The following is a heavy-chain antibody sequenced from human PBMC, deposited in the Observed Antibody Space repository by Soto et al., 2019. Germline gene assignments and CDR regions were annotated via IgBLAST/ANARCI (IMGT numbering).Heavy chain of an antibody. J-gene: IGHJ3*02. CDR3: TTASYDFWSGYYFSVFGAFDI. Sequence: GGSLRLSCAASGFTFSNAWMSWVRQAPGKGLEWVGRIKSKTDGGQTDYAAPVKGRFTISRDDSKNTLYMQMNSLKTEDTAVYYCTTASYDFWSGYYFSVFGAFDIWGQGTMVTVSS. D-gene: IGHD3-3*01. CDR1: GFTFSNAW. V-gene: IGHV3-15*01. CDR2: IKSKTDGGQT.